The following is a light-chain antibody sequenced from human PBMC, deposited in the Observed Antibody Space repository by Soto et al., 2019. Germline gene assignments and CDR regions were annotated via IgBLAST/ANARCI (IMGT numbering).Light chain of an antibody. CDR3: QQNYGTPLT. Sequence: DIQMTQSPSSLSASVGDRVTITCRASQSIRTYLSWYQQKPGKAPNLLIYSASSLQSGVPSRFSGSGSGTDFTLTISSLQPEDFAAYYCQQNYGTPLTFGGGTNVEIK. J-gene: IGKJ4*01. CDR2: SAS. CDR1: QSIRTY. V-gene: IGKV1-39*01.